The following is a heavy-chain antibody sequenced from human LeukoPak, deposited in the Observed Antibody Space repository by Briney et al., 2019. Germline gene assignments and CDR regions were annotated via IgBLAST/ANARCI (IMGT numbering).Heavy chain of an antibody. V-gene: IGHV4-4*07. J-gene: IGHJ6*02. D-gene: IGHD4-17*01. Sequence: SETLSLTCNVSGGSFSPYYWSWVRQPAGKGLEWLGRIYASGSASSSGSTNYNPSLKSRVTLSIDTSKKQFFLRLNSVTAADTAVYYCAREKTVLHYYFGMDVWGQGTTVTVSS. CDR3: AREKTVLHYYFGMDV. CDR1: GGSFSPYY. CDR2: IYASGSASSSGST.